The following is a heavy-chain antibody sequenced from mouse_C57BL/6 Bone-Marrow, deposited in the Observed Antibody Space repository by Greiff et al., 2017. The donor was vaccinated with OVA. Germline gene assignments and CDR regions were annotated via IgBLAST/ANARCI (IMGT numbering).Heavy chain of an antibody. D-gene: IGHD1-1*01. CDR3: ARERAYYYGSSLDY. CDR2: ISDGGSYT. Sequence: EVKLQESGGGLVKPGGSLKLSCAASGFTFSSYAMSWVRQTPEKRLEWVATISDGGSYTYYPDNVKGRFTISRDNAKNNLYLQMSHLKSEDTAMYYCARERAYYYGSSLDYWGQGTTLTVSS. J-gene: IGHJ2*01. V-gene: IGHV5-4*01. CDR1: GFTFSSYA.